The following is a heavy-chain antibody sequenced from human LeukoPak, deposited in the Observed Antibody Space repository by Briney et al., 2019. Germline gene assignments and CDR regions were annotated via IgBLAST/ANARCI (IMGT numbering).Heavy chain of an antibody. J-gene: IGHJ6*02. Sequence: ASVNVSCKASGYTFTSYGISWVRQAPGQGLEWMGWISAYNGNTNYAQKLQGRVTMTTDTSTSTAYMELRSLRSDDTAVYYCARATSVGWELLRYYYYGMDVWGQGTTVTVSS. V-gene: IGHV1-18*01. CDR3: ARATSVGWELLRYYYYGMDV. CDR2: ISAYNGNT. D-gene: IGHD1-26*01. CDR1: GYTFTSYG.